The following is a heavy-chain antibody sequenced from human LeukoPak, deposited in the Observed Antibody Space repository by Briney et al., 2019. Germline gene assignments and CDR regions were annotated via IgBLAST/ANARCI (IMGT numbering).Heavy chain of an antibody. Sequence: SETLSLTCTVSGGSISSTSYYWGWIRQPPGKGLEWIGSIYHSGSTYYNPSLKSRVTISVDTSKNQFSLKLSSVTAADTAVYYCARTMTTVTTGSFDYWGQGTLVTVSS. V-gene: IGHV4-39*07. CDR3: ARTMTTVTTGSFDY. CDR1: GGSISSTSYY. D-gene: IGHD4-17*01. CDR2: IYHSGST. J-gene: IGHJ4*02.